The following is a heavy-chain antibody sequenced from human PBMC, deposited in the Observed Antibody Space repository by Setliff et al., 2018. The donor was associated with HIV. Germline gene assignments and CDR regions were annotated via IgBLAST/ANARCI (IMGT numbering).Heavy chain of an antibody. CDR3: ARSGGSPPYSSGLLILDF. CDR1: GGTFSSYA. CDR2: INGYSAKT. Sequence: GASVKVSCKASGGTFSSYAISWVRQAPGQGLEWMGGINGYSAKTNYAQKIQGRLTMTIDPSASTAYMELRNLRSDDTAIYYCARSGGSPPYSSGLLILDFWGQGSLVAVSS. J-gene: IGHJ4*02. V-gene: IGHV1-18*01. D-gene: IGHD6-19*01.